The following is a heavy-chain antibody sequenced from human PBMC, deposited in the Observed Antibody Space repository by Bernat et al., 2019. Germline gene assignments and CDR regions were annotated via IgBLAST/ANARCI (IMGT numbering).Heavy chain of an antibody. J-gene: IGHJ4*02. CDR2: ISYDGSNK. D-gene: IGHD3-10*01. CDR1: GFTFSSYA. V-gene: IGHV3-30*18. Sequence: QVQLVESGGGVVQPGRSLRLSCAASGFTFSSYAMHWVRQAPGKGLEWVAVISYDGSNKYYADSVKGRFTISRDNSKNTLYLQMNSLRAEDTAVYYCEKPGKEFGEFGDFDYWGQGTLVTVSS. CDR3: EKPGKEFGEFGDFDY.